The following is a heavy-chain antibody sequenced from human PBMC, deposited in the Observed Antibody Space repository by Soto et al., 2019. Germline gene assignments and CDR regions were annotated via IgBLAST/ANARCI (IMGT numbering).Heavy chain of an antibody. V-gene: IGHV3-23*01. CDR3: AKGQSGWYAPFDY. J-gene: IGHJ4*02. Sequence: EVQLLESGGGLVQPGGSLRLSCAASGFTFSSYAMSWVRQAPGKGLEWVSTISGSGGSTYYADSVKGRFTISRDNSRNTLYLQMNSLRADDTAVYYCAKGQSGWYAPFDYWGQGTLVTVSS. D-gene: IGHD6-19*01. CDR1: GFTFSSYA. CDR2: ISGSGGST.